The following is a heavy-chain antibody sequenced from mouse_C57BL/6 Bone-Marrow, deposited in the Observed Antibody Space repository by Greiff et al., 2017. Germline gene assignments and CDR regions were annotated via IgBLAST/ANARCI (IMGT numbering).Heavy chain of an antibody. CDR2: IRSKSNNYAT. CDR1: GFSFNTYA. J-gene: IGHJ2*01. V-gene: IGHV10-1*01. D-gene: IGHD2-3*01. Sequence: EVQVVESGGGLVQPKGSLKLSCAASGFSFNTYAMNWVRQAPGKGLEWVARIRSKSNNYATYYADSVKDRFTISRDDSESMLYLQMNNLKTDDTAMYYCVRHGGGWLIFDYWGQGTTLTVSS. CDR3: VRHGGGWLIFDY.